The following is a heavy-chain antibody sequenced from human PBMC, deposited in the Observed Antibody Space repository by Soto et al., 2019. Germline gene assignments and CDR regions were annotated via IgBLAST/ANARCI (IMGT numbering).Heavy chain of an antibody. CDR3: ASGGLEWFDP. V-gene: IGHV4-59*01. D-gene: IGHD1-1*01. J-gene: IGHJ5*02. Sequence: QVQLQESGPGLVKPSETLSLTCTVSGGSISGYYWSWIRQPPGKGLEWIGYVSYTGSTNYNPPLKRRVTISPDTSKNQFSLKLSSVTAADTAVYYCASGGLEWFDPWGQGTLVTVSS. CDR2: VSYTGST. CDR1: GGSISGYY.